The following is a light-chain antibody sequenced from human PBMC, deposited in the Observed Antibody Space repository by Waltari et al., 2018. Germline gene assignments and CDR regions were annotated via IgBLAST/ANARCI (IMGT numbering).Light chain of an antibody. CDR2: ATS. V-gene: IGKV1-39*01. CDR3: QQGYMTPRT. Sequence: DIQMTQSPSSLSASVGDRVTITCRASQSVRNFLNWYQQEPGKAPKLLRYATSSLQTGVPSRCSGRGSGTDFTLSISSLQPEDFASYFCQQGYMTPRTFGQGTKVEIK. J-gene: IGKJ1*01. CDR1: QSVRNF.